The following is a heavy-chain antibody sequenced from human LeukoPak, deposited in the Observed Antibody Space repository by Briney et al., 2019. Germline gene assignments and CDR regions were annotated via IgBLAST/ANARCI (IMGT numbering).Heavy chain of an antibody. CDR1: GFTFSSYG. CDR3: ARADSSGWYRS. J-gene: IGHJ4*02. Sequence: PGGSLRLSCAASGFTFSSYGMHWVRQAPGKGMEWVAVIWYDGSNKYYADSVKGRFTISRDNSKNTLYLQMNSLRAEDTAVYYCARADSSGWYRSWGQGTLVTVSS. D-gene: IGHD6-19*01. V-gene: IGHV3-33*01. CDR2: IWYDGSNK.